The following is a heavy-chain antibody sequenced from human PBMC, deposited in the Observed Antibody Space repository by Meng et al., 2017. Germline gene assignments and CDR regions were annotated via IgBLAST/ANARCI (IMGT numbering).Heavy chain of an antibody. D-gene: IGHD3-10*01. CDR1: GFRFSDYD. V-gene: IGHV3-48*03. CDR3: ARDPGNYHGSGSYSSFDY. J-gene: IGHJ4*01. Sequence: GGSLRLSCAASGFRFSDYDMHWVRQAPGKGLEWVSFISSSSATIYYADSVKGRFTISRDNAKNSLYLQMNSLRAEDTAIYYCARDPGNYHGSGSYSSFDYWGQG. CDR2: ISSSSATI.